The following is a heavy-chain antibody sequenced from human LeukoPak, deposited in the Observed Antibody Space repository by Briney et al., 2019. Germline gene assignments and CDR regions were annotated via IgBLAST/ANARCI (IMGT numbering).Heavy chain of an antibody. V-gene: IGHV3-74*01. CDR1: GFTVSSNY. CDR3: ASVDIVATILWPLDY. J-gene: IGHJ4*02. CDR2: INTDGSST. D-gene: IGHD5-12*01. Sequence: GGSLRLSCAASGFTVSSNYMSWVRQAPGKGLVWVSRINTDGSSTSYADSVKGRFTISRDNSKNTLYLQMNSLRAEDTAVYYCASVDIVATILWPLDYWGQGTLVTVSS.